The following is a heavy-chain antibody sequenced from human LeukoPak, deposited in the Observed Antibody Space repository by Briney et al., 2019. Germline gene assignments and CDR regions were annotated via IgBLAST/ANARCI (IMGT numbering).Heavy chain of an antibody. D-gene: IGHD2-21*01. J-gene: IGHJ4*02. CDR1: GGSISRSSYY. CDR3: ARRIPTCFFDY. V-gene: IGHV4-39*01. Sequence: SETLSLTCTVSGGSISRSSYYWGWVRQPPGKGLDWIGSIYYSGSTYYNPSLKSRVTISVDTSKNHFSLKLTSVTAADTAVYYCARRIPTCFFDYWGQGTLVTVSS. CDR2: IYYSGST.